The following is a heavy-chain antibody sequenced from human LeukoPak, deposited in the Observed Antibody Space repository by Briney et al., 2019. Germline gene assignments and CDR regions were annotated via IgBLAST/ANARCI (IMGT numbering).Heavy chain of an antibody. D-gene: IGHD3-3*02. Sequence: SETLSLTCAVYIGSFRGYHWSWVRQPPGRGLEWIGEIDHSGNTKCNPSLKSRLTISADTSKNQFSLELRSLSAADTAVYFCARQGSISALDFWGRGTLVTVSS. V-gene: IGHV4-34*01. CDR2: IDHSGNT. CDR3: ARQGSISALDF. J-gene: IGHJ4*02. CDR1: IGSFRGYH.